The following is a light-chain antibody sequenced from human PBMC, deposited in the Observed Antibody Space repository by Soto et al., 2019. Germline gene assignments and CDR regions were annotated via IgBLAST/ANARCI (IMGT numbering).Light chain of an antibody. CDR1: QRVSSN. V-gene: IGKV3D-15*01. Sequence: EIVMTQSPATLSVSPGERATLSCRASQRVSSNLAWHQQTPGHAPRLLIYGASSRASDPPARFSGSASVTESALTISRLQSEDFAVYYRQQYHTWPITFGQGTRLEIK. J-gene: IGKJ5*01. CDR2: GAS. CDR3: QQYHTWPIT.